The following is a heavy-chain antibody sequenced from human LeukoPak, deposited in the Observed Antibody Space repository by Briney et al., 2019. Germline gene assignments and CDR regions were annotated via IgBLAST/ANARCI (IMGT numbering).Heavy chain of an antibody. CDR2: IIPIFGTA. CDR3: ARSPYSYGQFPFDY. D-gene: IGHD5-18*01. V-gene: IGHV1-69*05. J-gene: IGHJ4*02. CDR1: GGTFSSYA. Sequence: SVKVSCKASGGTFSSYAISWVRQAPGQGLEWMGGIIPIFGTANYAQKFQGRVTITTDKSTSTAYMELSSLRSEDTAVYYCARSPYSYGQFPFDYWGQGTLVTVSS.